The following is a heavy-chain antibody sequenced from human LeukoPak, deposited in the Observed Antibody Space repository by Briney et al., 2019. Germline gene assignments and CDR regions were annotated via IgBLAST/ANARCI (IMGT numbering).Heavy chain of an antibody. Sequence: ASVKVSCKASGYTFTSYDINWVRQATRQGLEWMGWMNPNSGNTGYAQKFQGRVTMTRNTSISTAYMELSSLRSEDTAVYYCARAHSLLWFRGRMYYFDYWGQGTLVTVSS. V-gene: IGHV1-8*01. D-gene: IGHD3-10*01. CDR2: MNPNSGNT. CDR3: ARAHSLLWFRGRMYYFDY. CDR1: GYTFTSYD. J-gene: IGHJ4*02.